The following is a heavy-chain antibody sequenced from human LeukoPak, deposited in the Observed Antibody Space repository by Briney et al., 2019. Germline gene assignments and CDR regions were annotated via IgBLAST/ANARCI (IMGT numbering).Heavy chain of an antibody. J-gene: IGHJ4*02. Sequence: ASVKVSCEASGYTFTSYDINWVRQATGQGLEWMGWMNPNSGNTGYAQKFQGRVTMTRNTSISTAYMELSSLRSEDTAVYYCAREDGYNSAVHYWGQGTLVTVSS. CDR2: MNPNSGNT. CDR1: GYTFTSYD. V-gene: IGHV1-8*01. CDR3: AREDGYNSAVHY. D-gene: IGHD5-24*01.